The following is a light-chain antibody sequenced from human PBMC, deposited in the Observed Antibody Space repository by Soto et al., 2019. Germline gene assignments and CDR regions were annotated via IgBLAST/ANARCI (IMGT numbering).Light chain of an antibody. CDR1: QTVISNY. CDR2: GAS. V-gene: IGKV3-20*01. CDR3: QQYGRSLPIT. J-gene: IGKJ5*01. Sequence: EIVLTQSPGTLSLSPGERVTLSCRASQTVISNYLAWYQQKPGQAPRLLIFGASSRATGIPDRFSGSGSGTDFTLTISRLEPEDFAVYYCQQYGRSLPITFGQGTRLEIK.